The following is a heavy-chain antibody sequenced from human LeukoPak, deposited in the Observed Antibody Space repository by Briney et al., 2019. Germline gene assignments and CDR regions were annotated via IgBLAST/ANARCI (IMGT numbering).Heavy chain of an antibody. CDR3: ARDQLLLGYSGSHPIDY. CDR1: GFTFSSYS. J-gene: IGHJ4*02. Sequence: GGSLRLSCAASGFTFSSYSMNWVRQAPGKGLEWVSYINSGSLTIYYADSVKGRFTISGDNAKNSLYLQMNSLRAEDTAVYYCARDQLLLGYSGSHPIDYWGQGTLVTVSS. D-gene: IGHD1-26*01. V-gene: IGHV3-48*01. CDR2: INSGSLTI.